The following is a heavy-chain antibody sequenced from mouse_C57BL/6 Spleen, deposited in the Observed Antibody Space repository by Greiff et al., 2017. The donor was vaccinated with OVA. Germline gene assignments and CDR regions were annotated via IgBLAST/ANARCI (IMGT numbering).Heavy chain of an antibody. CDR3: ARRRDDGYYDYYAMDY. V-gene: IGHV1-9*01. CDR1: GYTFTGYW. D-gene: IGHD2-3*01. Sequence: VQLQQSGAELMKPGASVKLSCKATGYTFTGYWIEWVKQRPGHGLEWIGEILPGSGSTNYNEKFKGKATFTADTSSNPAYMQLSSLTTEDSAIYYCARRRDDGYYDYYAMDYWGQGTSVTVSS. CDR2: ILPGSGST. J-gene: IGHJ4*01.